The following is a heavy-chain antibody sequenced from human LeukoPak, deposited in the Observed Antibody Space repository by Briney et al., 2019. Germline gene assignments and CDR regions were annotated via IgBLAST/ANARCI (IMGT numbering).Heavy chain of an antibody. J-gene: IGHJ4*02. CDR2: IWYDGNRE. D-gene: IGHD1-26*01. Sequence: SGGSLRLSCAASGFTFSSYGMHWVRQAPGKGLEWVAVIWYDGNREYYADSAKGRFTISRDNSESTLYLQMNSLRAEDTSVYYCARMGSYYDLGYWGQGTLVTVSS. CDR1: GFTFSSYG. V-gene: IGHV3-33*01. CDR3: ARMGSYYDLGY.